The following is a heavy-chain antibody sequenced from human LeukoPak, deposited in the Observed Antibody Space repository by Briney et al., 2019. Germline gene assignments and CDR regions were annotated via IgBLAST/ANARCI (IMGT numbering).Heavy chain of an antibody. CDR1: GFTFSSHA. J-gene: IGHJ4*02. Sequence: GGSLRLSCAASGFTFSSHAMSWVRQAPGKGLEWVSAITHSGGNTFYADSVQGRFTISRDNSKNTLSLHMNSLRAEDTAVYYCARDLDSSGYYHVVDSWGQGALVTVSS. D-gene: IGHD3-22*01. CDR3: ARDLDSSGYYHVVDS. CDR2: ITHSGGNT. V-gene: IGHV3-23*01.